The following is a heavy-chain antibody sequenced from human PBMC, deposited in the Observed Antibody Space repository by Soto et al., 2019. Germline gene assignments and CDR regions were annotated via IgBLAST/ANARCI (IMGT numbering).Heavy chain of an antibody. CDR3: ARETEMATNQYYYYYGMDV. V-gene: IGHV1-46*02. D-gene: IGHD5-12*01. CDR1: GYAFNSNY. J-gene: IGHJ6*02. CDR2: INPSGGST. Sequence: ASAEVSSKASGYAFNSNYMQWVRQAPGQGLEWMGIINPSGGSTSYAQKFQGRVTMTRDTSTSTVYMELSSLRSEDTAVYYCARETEMATNQYYYYYGMDVWGQGTTVTVS.